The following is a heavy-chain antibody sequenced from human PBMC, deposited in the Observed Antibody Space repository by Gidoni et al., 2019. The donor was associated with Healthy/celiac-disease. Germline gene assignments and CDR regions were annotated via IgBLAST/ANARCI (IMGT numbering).Heavy chain of an antibody. Sequence: QVQLQESGPGLVKPSGTLSLTCAVSGCSISSSNWWSWVRQPPGKGLEWIGESYHSGSTNYNPSLKSRVTIAVDKSKNQFSLKLSSVTAADTAVYYCARVSGTHSPVFDYWGQGTLVTVSS. CDR3: ARVSGTHSPVFDY. J-gene: IGHJ4*02. D-gene: IGHD3-10*01. CDR2: SYHSGST. CDR1: GCSISSSNW. V-gene: IGHV4-4*02.